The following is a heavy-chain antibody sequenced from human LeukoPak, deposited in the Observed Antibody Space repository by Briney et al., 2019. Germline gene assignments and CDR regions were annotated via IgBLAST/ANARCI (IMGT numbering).Heavy chain of an antibody. CDR3: AGNNTPRYCSGGSCYPFDY. D-gene: IGHD2-15*01. CDR2: IYYSGST. V-gene: IGHV4-59*12. J-gene: IGHJ4*02. CDR1: GGSISSYY. Sequence: PSETLSLTCTVSGGSISSYYWSWIRQPPGKGLEWIGYIYYSGSTNYNPSLKSRVTISVDTSKNQFSLKLSSVTAADTAVYYCAGNNTPRYCSGGSCYPFDYWGQGTLVTVSS.